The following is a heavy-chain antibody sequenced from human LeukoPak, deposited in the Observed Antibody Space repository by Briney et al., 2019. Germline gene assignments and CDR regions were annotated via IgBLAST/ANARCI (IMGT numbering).Heavy chain of an antibody. CDR3: ARDRAGFFDD. D-gene: IGHD6-13*01. Sequence: SETLSLTCTVSGDTISGFSWRWIRQPAGKGLEWIGRIYSSGSTNYSPPLRSRVTMSVDTKNQYSLKVNSVTAADTAGYYCARDRAGFFDDWGQGTLVTVSS. V-gene: IGHV4-4*07. CDR2: IYSSGST. CDR1: GDTISGFS. J-gene: IGHJ4*02.